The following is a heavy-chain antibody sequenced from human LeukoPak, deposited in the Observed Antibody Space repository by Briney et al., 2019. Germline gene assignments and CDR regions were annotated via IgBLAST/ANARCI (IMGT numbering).Heavy chain of an antibody. V-gene: IGHV4-34*01. D-gene: IGHD6-19*01. Sequence: PSETLSLTCAVYGGSFSGYYWSWIRQPPGKGLEWLGEINHSGSTNYNPSLKSRVTISVDTSKNQFSLKLSSVTAADTAVYYCARGVLDDSSGWYFDYWGQGTLVTVSS. CDR1: GGSFSGYY. J-gene: IGHJ4*02. CDR2: INHSGST. CDR3: ARGVLDDSSGWYFDY.